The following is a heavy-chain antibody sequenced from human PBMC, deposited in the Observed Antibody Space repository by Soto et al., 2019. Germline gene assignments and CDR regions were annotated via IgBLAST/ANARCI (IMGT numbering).Heavy chain of an antibody. J-gene: IGHJ3*02. Sequence: SETLSLTCSVSGGSIRSSSYYWGWIRQPPGKGLEWLGSIYYSGITYYNPSLKSRVTMSVDTSKNQFSLKLNSVTAADTAVYYCARLSIAVVPATSFDIWGQGTMVTVSS. CDR1: GGSIRSSSYY. CDR2: IYYSGIT. D-gene: IGHD2-2*01. CDR3: ARLSIAVVPATSFDI. V-gene: IGHV4-39*01.